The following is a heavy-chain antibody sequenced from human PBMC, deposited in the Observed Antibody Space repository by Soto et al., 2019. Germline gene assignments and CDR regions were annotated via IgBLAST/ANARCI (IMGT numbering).Heavy chain of an antibody. Sequence: GESLKISCKGSGYSFTTYWINWVRQMPGKGLEWMGRIDPSDSYTNYSPSFEGHVTISADKSITTAYQQWSSLRASDTAIYYCARRFDSLSLGLEEDYYYYGMDVWGQGTTVTVSS. CDR2: IDPSDSYT. CDR3: ARRFDSLSLGLEEDYYYYGMDV. CDR1: GYSFTTYW. J-gene: IGHJ6*02. V-gene: IGHV5-10-1*01. D-gene: IGHD3-16*01.